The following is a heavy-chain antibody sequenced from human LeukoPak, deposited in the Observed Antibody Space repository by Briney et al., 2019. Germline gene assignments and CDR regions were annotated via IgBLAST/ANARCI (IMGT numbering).Heavy chain of an antibody. J-gene: IGHJ4*02. CDR2: ISSSSSNI. CDR3: ARGSGSGWYDYFDY. Sequence: PGGSLRLSCAASGFTFSSYSMNWVRQAPGKGLEGVSYISSSSSNIYYADSVKGRFTISRDNAKKSLYLQMNSLRAEDMALYYCARGSGSGWYDYFDYWGQGTLVIVSS. CDR1: GFTFSSYS. V-gene: IGHV3-48*01. D-gene: IGHD6-19*01.